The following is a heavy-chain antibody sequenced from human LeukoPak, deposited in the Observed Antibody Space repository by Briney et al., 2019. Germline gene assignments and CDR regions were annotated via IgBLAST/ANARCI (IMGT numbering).Heavy chain of an antibody. J-gene: IGHJ5*02. CDR1: GFTFNSYA. V-gene: IGHV3-23*01. D-gene: IGHD6-19*01. CDR3: AKAPYSSGWFGFNWFDP. CDR2: ISGSGGST. Sequence: GGTQRLSCVASGFTFNSYAMSWVRQAPGKGLEWVSAISGSGGSTYYADSVKGRFTISRDNSKNTLYLQMNSLRAEDTAVYYCAKAPYSSGWFGFNWFDPWGQGTLVTVSS.